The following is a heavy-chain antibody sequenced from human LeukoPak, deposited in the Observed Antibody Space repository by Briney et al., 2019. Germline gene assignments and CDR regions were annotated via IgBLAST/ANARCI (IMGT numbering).Heavy chain of an antibody. CDR3: ARLDSTVTPTNLYYFDY. CDR1: GGSISSYY. V-gene: IGHV4-4*07. D-gene: IGHD4-17*01. J-gene: IGHJ4*02. CDR2: IYTSGST. Sequence: SETLSLTCTVSGGSISSYYWSWIRQPAGKGLEWIGRIYTSGSTNYNPSLQSRVTLSLDTSKNQFSLKLSSVTAADTAVYYCARLDSTVTPTNLYYFDYWGQGTLVTVSS.